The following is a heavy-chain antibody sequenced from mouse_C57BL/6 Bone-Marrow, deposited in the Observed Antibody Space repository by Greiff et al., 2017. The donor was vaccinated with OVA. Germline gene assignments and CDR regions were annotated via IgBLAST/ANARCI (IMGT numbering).Heavy chain of an antibody. D-gene: IGHD1-1*01. Sequence: QVQLQQSGAELARPGASVKMSCKASGYTFTSYTMHWVKQRPGQGLEWIGYINPSSGYTKYNQKFKDKATLTADKSSSTAYMQLSSLTSEDSAVYYCASETITTVVVHFDYWGQGTTLTVSS. CDR2: INPSSGYT. CDR1: GYTFTSYT. V-gene: IGHV1-4*01. CDR3: ASETITTVVVHFDY. J-gene: IGHJ2*01.